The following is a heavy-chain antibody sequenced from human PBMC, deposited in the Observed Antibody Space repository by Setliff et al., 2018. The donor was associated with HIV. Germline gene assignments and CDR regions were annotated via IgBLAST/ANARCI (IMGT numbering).Heavy chain of an antibody. V-gene: IGHV1-2*02. CDR2: INPNSGHT. Sequence: WASVKVSCKVSGYTFTDYYIHWVRQAPGQGLEWMGWINPNSGHTNYALKFLGSVTMTIDLSITTAYVQLTSLKSDDTALYYCARGGGYCTNGLCLHRWFDPWGPGTLVTVSS. CDR3: ARGGGYCTNGLCLHRWFDP. D-gene: IGHD2-8*01. J-gene: IGHJ5*02. CDR1: GYTFTDYY.